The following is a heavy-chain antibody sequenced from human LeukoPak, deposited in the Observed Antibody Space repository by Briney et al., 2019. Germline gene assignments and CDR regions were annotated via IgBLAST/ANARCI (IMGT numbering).Heavy chain of an antibody. CDR3: ARTNMVFGVNIEQNWFDP. D-gene: IGHD3-3*01. J-gene: IGHJ5*02. Sequence: ASVKVSCKASGYTFTSHGISWVRQAPGQGLVWMGWISAYNGATTYPQTFQGRVTLTTDTSTSTVYMEMRSLRSDDTAIYYCARTNMVFGVNIEQNWFDPWGQGTLVTVFS. CDR2: ISAYNGAT. V-gene: IGHV1-18*01. CDR1: GYTFTSHG.